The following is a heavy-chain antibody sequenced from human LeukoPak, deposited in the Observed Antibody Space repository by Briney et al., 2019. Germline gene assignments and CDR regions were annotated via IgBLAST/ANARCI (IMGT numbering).Heavy chain of an antibody. CDR1: GFTFSSYW. CDR2: IKKVGSEE. V-gene: IGHV3-7*03. J-gene: IGHJ4*02. D-gene: IGHD3-22*01. CDR3: ARDLHYYHSSGSNYYFDY. Sequence: GGSLRLSCPASGFTFSSYWMSWVRQAPGKGLEWVANIKKVGSEEYYVDSVKGRFSISRDNAYNSLYLQMSSLRAEDTAVYHCARDLHYYHSSGSNYYFDYWGQGTLVTVSS.